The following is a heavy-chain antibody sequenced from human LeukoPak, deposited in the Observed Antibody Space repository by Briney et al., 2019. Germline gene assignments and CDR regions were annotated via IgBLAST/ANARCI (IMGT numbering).Heavy chain of an antibody. J-gene: IGHJ4*02. CDR3: ARLWSGGSSPDY. CDR2: IYYTGST. CDR1: GGSISNYY. Sequence: SETLSLTCIASGGSISNYYWSWSRQPPGKGLEWIGYIYYTGSTNYNPSLKSRVTMSVDTSKNQFSLKLTSVTAADSAVYYCARLWSGGSSPDYWGQGTLVSV. V-gene: IGHV4-59*08. D-gene: IGHD2-15*01.